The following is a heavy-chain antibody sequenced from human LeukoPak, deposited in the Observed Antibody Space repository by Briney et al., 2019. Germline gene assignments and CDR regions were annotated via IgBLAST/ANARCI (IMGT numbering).Heavy chain of an antibody. CDR3: AKEASVFIRGYFDY. CDR1: GFTFSGSA. Sequence: PGGSLRLSCAASGFTFSGSAMHWVRQASGKGLEWVGRIRSKANSYATAYAASVKGRFTISRDGSKNTAYLQMNSLKTEDTAVYYCAKEASVFIRGYFDYWGQGAPVTVSS. J-gene: IGHJ4*02. V-gene: IGHV3-73*01. D-gene: IGHD3-10*01. CDR2: IRSKANSYAT.